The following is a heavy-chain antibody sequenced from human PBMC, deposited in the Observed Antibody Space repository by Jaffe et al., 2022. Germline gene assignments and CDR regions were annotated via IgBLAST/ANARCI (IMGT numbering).Heavy chain of an antibody. V-gene: IGHV3-74*01. CDR2: INSDGSSS. CDR3: ARVQLRSIGYYFDY. D-gene: IGHD1-7*01. CDR1: GFTFSSYW. J-gene: IGHJ4*02. Sequence: EVQLVESGGGLVQPGGSLRLSCAASGFTFSSYWMHWVRQAPGKGLVWLSRINSDGSSSSYADSVKGRFTISRDNAKNTLYLQMNSLRAEDTAVYYCARVQLRSIGYYFDYWGQGTLVTVSS.